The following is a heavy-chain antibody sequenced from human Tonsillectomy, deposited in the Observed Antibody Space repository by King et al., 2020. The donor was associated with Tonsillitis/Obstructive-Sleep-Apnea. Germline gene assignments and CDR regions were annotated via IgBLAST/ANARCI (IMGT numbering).Heavy chain of an antibody. Sequence: VQLVESGGGSVQPGGSLRLSCAASGFTFSSYEFNWVRQAPGKGLEWLSYISSSGSTIYYADSVKGRFTISRDNAKNSLYLQMNSLRAEDTAVYYGAREGIYDYSPWGQGTLVTVSS. CDR3: AREGIYDYSP. CDR2: ISSSGSTI. D-gene: IGHD3-16*01. CDR1: GFTFSSYE. J-gene: IGHJ5*02. V-gene: IGHV3-48*03.